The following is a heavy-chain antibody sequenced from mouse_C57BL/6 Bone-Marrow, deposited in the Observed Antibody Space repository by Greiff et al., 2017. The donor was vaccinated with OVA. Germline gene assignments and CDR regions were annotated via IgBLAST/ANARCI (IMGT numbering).Heavy chain of an antibody. Sequence: QVQLQQPGAELVMPGASVKLSCKASGYTFTSYWMHWVKQRPGQGLEWIGEIDPSYSYTNYNQKFKGKSTLTVDKSSSTAYMQLSSLTSEDSAVYYCAVYYDYDWFAYWGQGTLVTVSA. J-gene: IGHJ3*01. CDR2: IDPSYSYT. CDR3: AVYYDYDWFAY. D-gene: IGHD2-4*01. CDR1: GYTFTSYW. V-gene: IGHV1-69*01.